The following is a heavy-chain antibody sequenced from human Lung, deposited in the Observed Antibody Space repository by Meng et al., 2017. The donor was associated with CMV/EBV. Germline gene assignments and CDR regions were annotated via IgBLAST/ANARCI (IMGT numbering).Heavy chain of an antibody. V-gene: IGHV3-7*01. J-gene: IGHJ6*04. D-gene: IGHD1-1*01. Sequence: GESLKISCAASGFTFSSFWMAWVHQAPGKGLEWVGNIKQDESEIQYVGSVKGRFTITRDNAKNSLFLQMNSLGAEDTDVYYCARSMLEVNRYYYGMDVWGEGTPVTVSS. CDR3: ARSMLEVNRYYYGMDV. CDR2: IKQDESEI. CDR1: GFTFSSFW.